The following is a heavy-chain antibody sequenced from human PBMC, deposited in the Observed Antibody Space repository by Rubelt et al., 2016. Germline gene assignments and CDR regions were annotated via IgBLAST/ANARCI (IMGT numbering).Heavy chain of an antibody. V-gene: IGHV3-7*01. CDR2: IKQDGSEK. J-gene: IGHJ6*02. CDR1: GFTFSSYW. D-gene: IGHD1-26*01. Sequence: EVQLVESGGGLVQPGGSLRLSCAASGFTFSSYWMSWVRQAPGKGLEWVANIKQDGSEKYYVDSVKGRFTISRDNAKNSLYLQMNSLRAEDTAVYYCRVSAPGGNMSHGMDVWGQGSTVTVSS. CDR3: RVSAPGGNMSHGMDV.